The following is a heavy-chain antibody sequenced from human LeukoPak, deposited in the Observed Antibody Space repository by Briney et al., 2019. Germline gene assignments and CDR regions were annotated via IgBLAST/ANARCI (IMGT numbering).Heavy chain of an antibody. V-gene: IGHV1-46*01. CDR1: GYTFTGYY. CDR3: ARGPHRRTYDRDNWFDP. CDR2: INPSGDNT. Sequence: ASVKASCKASGYTFTGYYMYWVRQAPGQGLEWMGIINPSGDNTNYAQKFQGRVTMTRDMSTTTVYMELSSLRSEDTAVYYCARGPHRRTYDRDNWFDPWGQGTLVTVSS. J-gene: IGHJ5*02. D-gene: IGHD3-3*01.